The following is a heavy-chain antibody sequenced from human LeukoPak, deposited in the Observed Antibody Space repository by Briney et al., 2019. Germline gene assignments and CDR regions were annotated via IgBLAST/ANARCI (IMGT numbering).Heavy chain of an antibody. J-gene: IGHJ3*02. CDR1: GYSISSGDYY. D-gene: IGHD2-2*02. CDR2: IYYSGST. Sequence: SETLSLTCAVSGYSISSGDYYWSWIRQPPGKGLEWIGYIYYSGSTYYNPSLKSRVTISVDTSKNQFSLKLSSVTAADTAVYYCARGRYCSSTSCYIPHDAFDIWGQGTMVTVSS. CDR3: ARGRYCSSTSCYIPHDAFDI. V-gene: IGHV4-30-4*08.